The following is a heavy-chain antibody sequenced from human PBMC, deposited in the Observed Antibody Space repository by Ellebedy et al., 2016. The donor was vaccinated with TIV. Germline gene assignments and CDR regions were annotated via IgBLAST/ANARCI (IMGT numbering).Heavy chain of an antibody. J-gene: IGHJ4*02. Sequence: GESLKISCKGSGYSFTSYWIGWVRQIPGKGLEWMGIIYPGDSDTRYRPSFQGQVTISADKSISTAYLQWSSLKASDTDMYNCARQPGPSSGWSNFDSWGQGTLVTVSS. CDR1: GYSFTSYW. D-gene: IGHD6-19*01. V-gene: IGHV5-51*01. CDR3: ARQPGPSSGWSNFDS. CDR2: IYPGDSDT.